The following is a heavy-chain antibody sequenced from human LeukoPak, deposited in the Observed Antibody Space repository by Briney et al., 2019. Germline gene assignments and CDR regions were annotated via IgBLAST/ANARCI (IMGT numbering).Heavy chain of an antibody. Sequence: GGSLRLSCAASGFTFSSYAMSWVRQAPGKGLEWVSPMSGSGSSTYYADSVKGRFTISRDNSKKTQYLQMNTLRAEDTAVYYCAKGVAVASPYYFDYWGQGTLVTVSS. V-gene: IGHV3-23*01. D-gene: IGHD6-19*01. CDR2: MSGSGSST. J-gene: IGHJ4*02. CDR1: GFTFSSYA. CDR3: AKGVAVASPYYFDY.